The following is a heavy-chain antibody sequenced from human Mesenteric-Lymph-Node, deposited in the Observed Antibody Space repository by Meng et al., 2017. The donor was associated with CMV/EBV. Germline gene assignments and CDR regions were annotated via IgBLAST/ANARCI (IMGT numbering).Heavy chain of an antibody. Sequence: GGSLRLSCVASGFTFSSYAMSWVRQAPGKGLEWVSAISGSGGSTYYADSVKGRFTIFRDNSKNTLYLQMNSLRDEDTAVYYCARLIYDNDHMFDSWGQGTLVTVSS. CDR3: ARLIYDNDHMFDS. V-gene: IGHV3-23*01. D-gene: IGHD5/OR15-5a*01. CDR2: ISGSGGST. J-gene: IGHJ4*02. CDR1: GFTFSSYA.